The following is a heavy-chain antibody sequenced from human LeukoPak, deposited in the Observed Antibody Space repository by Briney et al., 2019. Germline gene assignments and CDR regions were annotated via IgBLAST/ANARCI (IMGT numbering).Heavy chain of an antibody. J-gene: IGHJ4*02. CDR3: ARGIDSGYDLYGFDY. Sequence: SSETLSLTCTVSGGSISSYYWSWIRQPPGKGLEWIGYIYYSGSTNYNPSLKSRVTISVDTPKNQFSLKLSSVTAADTAVYYCARGIDSGYDLYGFDYWGQGTLVTVSS. D-gene: IGHD5-12*01. CDR2: IYYSGST. CDR1: GGSISSYY. V-gene: IGHV4-59*01.